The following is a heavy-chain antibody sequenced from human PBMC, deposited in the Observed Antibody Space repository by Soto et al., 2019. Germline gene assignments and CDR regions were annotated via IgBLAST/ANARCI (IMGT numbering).Heavy chain of an antibody. V-gene: IGHV3-23*01. CDR2: ISGSGGST. D-gene: IGHD4-4*01. CDR1: GFSFSSYA. Sequence: EVQLLESGGGLVQPGGSLRLSCAASGFSFSSYAMSWVRQAPGKGLEWVSAISGSGGSTYYADSVKGRFTISRDNSKNTLYLQMNSLRAEDTAVHYRAKYSPADLFPEGYYYYYYGMDVWGQGTTVTVSS. J-gene: IGHJ6*02. CDR3: AKYSPADLFPEGYYYYYYGMDV.